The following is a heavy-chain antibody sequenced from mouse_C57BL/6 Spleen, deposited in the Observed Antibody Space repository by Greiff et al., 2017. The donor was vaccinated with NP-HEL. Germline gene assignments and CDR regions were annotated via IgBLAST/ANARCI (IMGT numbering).Heavy chain of an antibody. CDR1: GYTFTSYW. CDR2: IHPNSGST. Sequence: QVQLQQPGAELVKPGASVKLSCKASGYTFTSYWMHWVKQRPGQGLEWIGMIHPNSGSTNYNAKFKSKATLTVDKSSSTAYMQLSSLTSEDSAVYYCARAYITTVVGYFDYWGQGTTLTVSS. D-gene: IGHD1-1*01. J-gene: IGHJ2*01. V-gene: IGHV1-64*01. CDR3: ARAYITTVVGYFDY.